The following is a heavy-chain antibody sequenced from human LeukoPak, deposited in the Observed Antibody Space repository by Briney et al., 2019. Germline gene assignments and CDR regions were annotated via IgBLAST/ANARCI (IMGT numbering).Heavy chain of an antibody. J-gene: IGHJ4*02. D-gene: IGHD5-24*01. V-gene: IGHV3-74*01. CDR1: GFTFSSSW. Sequence: GGSLRLSCAASGFTFSSSWMHWVRQAPGKGLVWVSRTNSDGGITNYADSVKGRFTISRDNAKNTLYLQMNSLRAEDTAVYYCVRALDGDKDYWGQGTLVTVSS. CDR3: VRALDGDKDY. CDR2: TNSDGGIT.